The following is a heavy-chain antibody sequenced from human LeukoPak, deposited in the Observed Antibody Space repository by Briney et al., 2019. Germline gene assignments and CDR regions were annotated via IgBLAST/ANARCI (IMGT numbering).Heavy chain of an antibody. J-gene: IGHJ3*01. V-gene: IGHV5-51*01. CDR3: ARRDGYNMGAFDL. D-gene: IGHD5-24*01. CDR2: MYPGDSDT. Sequence: GESLKISCRGSGSRFSTYWVGWVRQMPEKGLEGMGIMYPGDSDTRYSPSFQGQFTISADKSISTAYLHWSSLKASDTAMYYCARRDGYNMGAFDLWGQGTMVTVSS. CDR1: GSRFSTYW.